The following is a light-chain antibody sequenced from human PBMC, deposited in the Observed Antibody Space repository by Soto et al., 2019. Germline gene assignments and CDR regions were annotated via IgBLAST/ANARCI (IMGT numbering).Light chain of an antibody. CDR2: AAS. CDR1: QSISSY. CDR3: QQSYSTLGA. V-gene: IGKV1-39*01. Sequence: DIQMTQSPSSLSASVGDRVTITCRASQSISSYLNWYQQKPGKAPKLLIYAASSLQSGVPSRFSGSGSGTDFTLTISSLQPEDFETYYCQQSYSTLGAFGQGTKVEIK. J-gene: IGKJ1*01.